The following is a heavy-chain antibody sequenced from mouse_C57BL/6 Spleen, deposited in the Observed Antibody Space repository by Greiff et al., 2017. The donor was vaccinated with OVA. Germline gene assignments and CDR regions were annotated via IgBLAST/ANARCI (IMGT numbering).Heavy chain of an antibody. V-gene: IGHV1-69*01. CDR2: IDPSDSYT. CDR1: GYTFTSYW. Sequence: QVQLQQPGAELVMPGASVKLSCKASGYTFTSYWMHWVKQRPGQGLEWIGEIDPSDSYTNYNQKFKGKSTLTVDKSSSTAYMQLSSLTSEDSAVYYCARDDYGRFADWGQGTLVTVSA. D-gene: IGHD2-4*01. CDR3: ARDDYGRFAD. J-gene: IGHJ3*01.